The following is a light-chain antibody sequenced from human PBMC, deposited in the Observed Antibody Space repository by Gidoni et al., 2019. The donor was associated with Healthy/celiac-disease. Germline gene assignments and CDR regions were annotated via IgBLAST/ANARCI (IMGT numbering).Light chain of an antibody. Sequence: IVLTHSPATLSLSPGERATLSCRASQSVSSYLAWYQQKPGQAPRLLIYDASNRATGIPARFSGSGSGTDFTLTISSREPEDFAVYYCQQHSNWPTFGQGTKVEIK. CDR2: DAS. CDR3: QQHSNWPT. J-gene: IGKJ1*01. V-gene: IGKV3-11*01. CDR1: QSVSSY.